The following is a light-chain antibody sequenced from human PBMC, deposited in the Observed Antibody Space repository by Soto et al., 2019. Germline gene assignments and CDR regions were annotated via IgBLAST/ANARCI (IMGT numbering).Light chain of an antibody. CDR2: GIS. Sequence: EMVLTQSPATLSLSPGERVTLSCRASQSVSNSLVWYQQKAGQAPRLLLYGISYRATGVPARFSSSGSGTDFTLSISSLEPEDFAIYYCQQGSDWPPTYTFGQGTKLEIK. V-gene: IGKV3-11*01. CDR3: QQGSDWPPTYT. J-gene: IGKJ2*01. CDR1: QSVSNS.